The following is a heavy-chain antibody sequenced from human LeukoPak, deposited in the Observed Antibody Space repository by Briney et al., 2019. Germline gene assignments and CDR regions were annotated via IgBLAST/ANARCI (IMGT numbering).Heavy chain of an antibody. Sequence: GGSLKLSCAASGFSFSGSEIHWVRQASGKGLEWVGRVRSKPNNYATAYAASVNGRFTISRDESKRTAYLEMSSLKIEDTAVYYCSRTGGVAATGTAQDYWGQGTLVLVSS. D-gene: IGHD6-13*01. CDR3: SRTGGVAATGTAQDY. J-gene: IGHJ4*02. V-gene: IGHV3-73*01. CDR2: VRSKPNNYAT. CDR1: GFSFSGSE.